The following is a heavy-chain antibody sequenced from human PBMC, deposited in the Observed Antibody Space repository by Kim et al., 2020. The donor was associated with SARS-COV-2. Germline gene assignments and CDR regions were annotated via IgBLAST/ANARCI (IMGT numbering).Heavy chain of an antibody. CDR3: ARDDYGDYYLDY. V-gene: IGHV1-2*02. Sequence: SYAQKLQGRVTITRDTSTSTAYMELSRLRSDDKAVYYCARDDYGDYYLDYWGQGPLVTVSS. D-gene: IGHD4-17*01. J-gene: IGHJ4*02.